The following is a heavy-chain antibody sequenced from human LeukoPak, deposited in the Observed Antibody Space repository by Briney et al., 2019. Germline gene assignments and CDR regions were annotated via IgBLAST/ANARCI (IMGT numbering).Heavy chain of an antibody. CDR1: GFTFSSYS. D-gene: IGHD6-6*01. V-gene: IGHV3-21*01. Sequence: PGGSLRLSCAASGFTFSSYSMNWVRQAPGKGLEWVSSISSSSSYIYYADSVKGRFTISRDNAKNSLYLQMNSLRAEDTAVYYCAGSVEYSSSAAGDYWGQGTLVTASS. CDR2: ISSSSSYI. CDR3: AGSVEYSSSAAGDY. J-gene: IGHJ4*02.